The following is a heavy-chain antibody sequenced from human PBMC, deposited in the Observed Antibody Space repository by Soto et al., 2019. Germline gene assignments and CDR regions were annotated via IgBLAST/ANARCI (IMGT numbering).Heavy chain of an antibody. V-gene: IGHV3-23*01. CDR3: AKYQPMTQPRPYFDY. CDR1: GFTFSSYA. CDR2: ISGSGGST. Sequence: EVQLLESGGDLIQPGGSLRLSCAASGFTFSSYAMSWVRQAPGKGLGWVSAISGSGGSTFYADSVKGRFTISRDNSRNTLYLQMNSLRAEDTAIYYCAKYQPMTQPRPYFDYWGQGTLVTVSS. D-gene: IGHD3-22*01. J-gene: IGHJ4*02.